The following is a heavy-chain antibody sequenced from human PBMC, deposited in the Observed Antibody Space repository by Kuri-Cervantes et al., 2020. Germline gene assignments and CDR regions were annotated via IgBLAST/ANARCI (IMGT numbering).Heavy chain of an antibody. CDR2: LSGSGGSK. CDR1: GFTFSSYA. CDR3: AKDRRSENYYYYGMDV. V-gene: IGHV3-23*01. D-gene: IGHD5-24*01. Sequence: GGSLRLSCAASGFTFSSYAMSWVRQAPGKGLEWVSTLSGSGGSKFYADSVKGRFTISRDISKNTLYLQMNSLRAEDTAVYYCAKDRRSENYYYYGMDVWGQGTTVTVSS. J-gene: IGHJ6*02.